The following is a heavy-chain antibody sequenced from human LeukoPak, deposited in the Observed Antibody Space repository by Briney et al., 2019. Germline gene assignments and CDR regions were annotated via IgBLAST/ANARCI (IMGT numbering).Heavy chain of an antibody. CDR1: GGTFSSYA. CDR3: ARARYSSSQDDY. Sequence: SVKVSCKASGGTFSSYAISWVRQAPGQGLEWMGRIIPILGIANYAQKFQGRVTITADKSTSTAYMELSSLRSEDTAVYYYARARYSSSQDDYWGQGTLVTVSS. J-gene: IGHJ4*02. V-gene: IGHV1-69*04. D-gene: IGHD6-13*01. CDR2: IIPILGIA.